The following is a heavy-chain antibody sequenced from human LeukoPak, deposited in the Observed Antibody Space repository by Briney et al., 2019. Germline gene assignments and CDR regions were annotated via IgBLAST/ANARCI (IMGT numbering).Heavy chain of an antibody. CDR1: GGSFSGYY. D-gene: IGHD2/OR15-2a*01. V-gene: IGHV4-34*01. J-gene: IGHJ4*02. CDR3: ARHGSFRPDY. Sequence: SETLSLTCAVYGGSFSGYYWSWIRQPPGKGLEWIGEINHSGSTNYNPSLKSRVTISVDTSKNQFSLKLSSVTAADTAVYYCARHGSFRPDYWGQGTLVTVSS. CDR2: INHSGST.